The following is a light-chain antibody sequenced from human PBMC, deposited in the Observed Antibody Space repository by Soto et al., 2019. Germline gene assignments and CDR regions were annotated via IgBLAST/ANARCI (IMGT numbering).Light chain of an antibody. CDR1: SSDVGGYNY. Sequence: QSVLTQPASVSGSPGQSITISCTGTSSDVGGYNYVSWYQQHPGKAPKLMIYEVINRPSGVPNRFSASKSGNTASLTISGLQAEDEADYYCNSYTSSSTLWVFGGGTKLTVL. J-gene: IGLJ3*02. V-gene: IGLV2-14*01. CDR3: NSYTSSSTLWV. CDR2: EVI.